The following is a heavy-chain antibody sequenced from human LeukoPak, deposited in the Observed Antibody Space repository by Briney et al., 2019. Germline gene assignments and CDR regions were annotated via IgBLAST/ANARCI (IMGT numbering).Heavy chain of an antibody. CDR3: AREVYDSGSYLDTFDI. Sequence: KPSETLSLTCTVSGGSISSYYWSWIRQPPGKGLEWIGYIYYSGTSNYNPSLKSRVTIALDTSKKQFSLNLNSVTAADSAVYYCAREVYDSGSYLDTFDIWGQGTMVTVSS. CDR2: IYYSGTS. D-gene: IGHD3-22*01. CDR1: GGSISSYY. J-gene: IGHJ3*02. V-gene: IGHV4-59*01.